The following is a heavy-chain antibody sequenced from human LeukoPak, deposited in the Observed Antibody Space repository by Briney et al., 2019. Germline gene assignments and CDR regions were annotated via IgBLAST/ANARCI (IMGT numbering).Heavy chain of an antibody. Sequence: GGSLRLSCVASGFTFSSYAMSWVRQAPGKGLEWVSAISGSGGSTYYADSVKGRFTISRDNSKNSLYLQMNSLRAEDTAVYYCAKGGAYYYDSSGYFSIWGQGTMVTVSS. CDR3: AKGGAYYYDSSGYFSI. CDR1: GFTFSSYA. V-gene: IGHV3-23*01. D-gene: IGHD3-22*01. CDR2: ISGSGGST. J-gene: IGHJ3*02.